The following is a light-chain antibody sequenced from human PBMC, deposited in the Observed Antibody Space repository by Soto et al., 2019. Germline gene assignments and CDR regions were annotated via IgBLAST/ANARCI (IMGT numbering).Light chain of an antibody. CDR3: QQSYSNPGA. V-gene: IGKV1-5*01. CDR2: EAS. CDR1: QSISSW. Sequence: DIHMTQSPSTLPASVGDRVTITCRASQSISSWLAWYQQKPGKAPNLLIYEASTLKSGVPSRFSGSGSGTDFTLTISSLQPDDFATYYCQQSYSNPGAFGQGTKVDIK. J-gene: IGKJ1*01.